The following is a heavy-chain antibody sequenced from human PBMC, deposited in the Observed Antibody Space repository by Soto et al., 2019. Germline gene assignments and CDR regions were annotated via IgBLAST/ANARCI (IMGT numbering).Heavy chain of an antibody. V-gene: IGHV3-23*01. CDR3: AKDHCYDSSGYYHEGAFDI. CDR2: ISGSGGST. D-gene: IGHD3-22*01. Sequence: GGSLRLSCAASGFTFSSYAMSWVRQAPGKGLEWVSAISGSGGSTYYADSVKGRFTISRDNSKNTLYLQMNSLRAEDTAVYYCAKDHCYDSSGYYHEGAFDIWGQGTMVTVSS. CDR1: GFTFSSYA. J-gene: IGHJ3*02.